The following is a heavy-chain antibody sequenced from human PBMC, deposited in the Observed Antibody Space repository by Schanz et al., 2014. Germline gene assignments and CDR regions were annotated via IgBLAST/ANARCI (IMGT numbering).Heavy chain of an antibody. D-gene: IGHD3-22*01. CDR3: ARSLSGYKYYFDY. V-gene: IGHV4-31*03. Sequence: QVQLQESGPGLVKPSQTLSLTCTVSGASISSRDFYWSWIRQFPGKGLEWIGYISYSGRTSFNPSLKSRLTMSVDTSKNQFSLRLSSVTAADTAVYYCARSLSGYKYYFDYWGQGALVTVSS. CDR1: GASISSRDFY. CDR2: ISYSGRT. J-gene: IGHJ4*02.